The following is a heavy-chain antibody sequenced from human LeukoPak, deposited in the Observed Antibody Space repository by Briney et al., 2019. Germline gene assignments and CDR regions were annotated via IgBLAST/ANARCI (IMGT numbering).Heavy chain of an antibody. CDR1: GFSFSYFD. CDR2: IRSDGNIQ. CDR3: ARDGVASTDH. J-gene: IGHJ4*02. Sequence: GGSLRLSCAASGFSFSYFDMHWVRQAPGKGLEWVAFIRSDGNIQYYEDSVKGRFTISRDNSRKTVDLQMSSLRLEDTAIYLCARDGVASTDHWGQGTLVTVSS. V-gene: IGHV3-30*02. D-gene: IGHD5-12*01.